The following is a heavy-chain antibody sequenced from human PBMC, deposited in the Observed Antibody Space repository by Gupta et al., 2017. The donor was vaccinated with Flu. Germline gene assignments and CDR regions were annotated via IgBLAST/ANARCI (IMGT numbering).Heavy chain of an antibody. V-gene: IGHV3-30*18. CDR3: AKDRLTTGMGYLQH. J-gene: IGHJ1*01. CDR1: GFTFSAYG. D-gene: IGHD3-22*01. CDR2: ISYDGSIK. Sequence: QVQLVESGGGVVQPGRSLRLSGAASGFTFSAYGMHWVRQAPGKGLEWVAVISYDGSIKYYADSVQGRVTISRDNSKNTLYLQMSSLRPEDTAVYFCAKDRLTTGMGYLQHWGQGTLVTVSS.